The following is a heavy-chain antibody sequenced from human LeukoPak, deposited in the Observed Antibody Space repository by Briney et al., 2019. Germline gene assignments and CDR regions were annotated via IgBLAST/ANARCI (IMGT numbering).Heavy chain of an antibody. D-gene: IGHD2-2*01. Sequence: GGSLRLSCAASGFTFDDYAMHWVRQAPGKGLEWVSGISWNSGSIGYADSVKGRFTISRDDSENTLYLQMNSLRAEDTALYYCAKLPPVVPAAKEFDYWGQGTLVTVSS. CDR2: ISWNSGSI. J-gene: IGHJ4*02. V-gene: IGHV3-9*01. CDR1: GFTFDDYA. CDR3: AKLPPVVPAAKEFDY.